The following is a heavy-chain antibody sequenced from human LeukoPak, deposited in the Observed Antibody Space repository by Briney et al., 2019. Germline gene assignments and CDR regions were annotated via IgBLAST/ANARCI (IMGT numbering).Heavy chain of an antibody. J-gene: IGHJ4*02. CDR3: ATTAIKYSGSYFDY. CDR2: IIPIFGTA. Sequence: VASVKVSCKASGGTFSSYAISWVRQAPGQGLEWMGRIIPIFGTAHYAQKFQGRVTITTDESTSTAYMELSSLRSEDTAVYYCATTAIKYSGSYFDYWGQGTLVTVSS. V-gene: IGHV1-69*05. CDR1: GGTFSSYA. D-gene: IGHD1-26*01.